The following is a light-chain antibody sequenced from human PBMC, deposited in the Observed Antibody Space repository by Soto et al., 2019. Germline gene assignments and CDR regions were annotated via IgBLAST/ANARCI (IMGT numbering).Light chain of an antibody. V-gene: IGLV2-14*03. Sequence: QSALTQPASVSGSPGQSITISCTGTSSDVGAYNYVSWYQHHPGKAPKLMIYDVSNRLSGVSTRFSGSKSGNTASLTISGLHAEDEADYYCSSYTSKSTLVFGGGTKLTVL. CDR3: SSYTSKSTLV. CDR2: DVS. CDR1: SSDVGAYNY. J-gene: IGLJ2*01.